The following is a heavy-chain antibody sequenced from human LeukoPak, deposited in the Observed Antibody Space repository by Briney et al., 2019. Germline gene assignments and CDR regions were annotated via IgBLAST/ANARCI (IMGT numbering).Heavy chain of an antibody. V-gene: IGHV1-69*13. J-gene: IGHJ6*02. CDR1: GGTFSSYA. CDR3: ARGPHRSSTSRAYYYYGMDV. Sequence: GASVKVSCKASGGTFSSYAISWVRQAPGQGLEWMGGIIPTFGTANYAQKFQGRVTITADESTSTAYMELSSLRSEDTAVYYCARGPHRSSTSRAYYYYGMDVWGQGTTVTVSS. D-gene: IGHD2-2*01. CDR2: IIPTFGTA.